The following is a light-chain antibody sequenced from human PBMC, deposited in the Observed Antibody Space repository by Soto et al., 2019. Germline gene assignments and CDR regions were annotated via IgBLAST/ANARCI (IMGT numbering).Light chain of an antibody. J-gene: IGLJ3*02. V-gene: IGLV3-21*02. CDR2: DDS. CDR3: QVWDGSSDHEEWV. CDR1: NIGSKS. Sequence: SYELTQPPSLSLAPGQTATITCGGNNIGSKSVHWYQHKPGQAPVLVVYDDSDRPSGIPERFSGSNSGNTAAMTISRVEAGDEADYYCQVWDGSSDHEEWVCGGGTKLTVL.